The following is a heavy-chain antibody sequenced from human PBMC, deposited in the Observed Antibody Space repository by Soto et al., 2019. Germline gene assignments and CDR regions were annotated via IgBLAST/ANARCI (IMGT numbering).Heavy chain of an antibody. D-gene: IGHD6-13*01. J-gene: IGHJ4*02. CDR2: IYYSGST. CDR3: ARFYIAAAGRSDY. V-gene: IGHV4-61*01. Sequence: SETLSLTCTVSGGSVSSGSYYWSWIRQPPGKGLEWIGYIYYSGSTNYNPSLKSRVTISVDTSKNQFSLKLSSVTAADTAVYYCARFYIAAAGRSDYWGQGTLVTVSS. CDR1: GGSVSSGSYY.